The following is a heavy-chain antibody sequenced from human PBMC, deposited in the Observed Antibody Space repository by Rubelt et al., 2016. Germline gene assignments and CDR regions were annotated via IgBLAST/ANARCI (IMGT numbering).Heavy chain of an antibody. CDR3: ARDLPLRFSEWHNDS. J-gene: IGHJ4*02. CDR1: FV. CDR2: TSHDGRNK. V-gene: IGHV3-33*05. Sequence: FVMFWVRQAPGKGLEWVAVTSHDGRNKYYADPVKGRFTISRDNSKTTLYLQMNTLRAEDTAVFYCARDLPLRFSEWHNDSWGQGTLVTVSS. D-gene: IGHD3-3*01.